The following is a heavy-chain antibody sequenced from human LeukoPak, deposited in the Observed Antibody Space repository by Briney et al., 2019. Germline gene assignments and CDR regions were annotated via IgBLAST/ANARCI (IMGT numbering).Heavy chain of an antibody. V-gene: IGHV4-34*01. J-gene: IGHJ4*02. Sequence: SETLSLTCAVYGGSFTGSYWSWIRQPPRKGLEWIGEINHSGSTNYNPSLKSRVTISVDTSKNQFSLKLSSVTAADTAVYYCASESSTSPFDYWGQGTLVTVSS. CDR3: ASESSTSPFDY. CDR2: INHSGST. CDR1: GGSFTGSY. D-gene: IGHD2-2*01.